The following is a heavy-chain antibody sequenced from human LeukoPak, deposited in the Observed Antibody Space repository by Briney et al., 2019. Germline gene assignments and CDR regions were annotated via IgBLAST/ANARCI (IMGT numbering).Heavy chain of an antibody. CDR1: GFIFSSYE. V-gene: IGHV3-48*03. CDR2: ISSSGSTI. D-gene: IGHD6-13*01. CDR3: ARDRILSSSWFKFDY. J-gene: IGHJ4*02. Sequence: GGSLRLSCAASGFIFSSYEMNWVRQAPGKGLEWVSYISSSGSTIYYADSVKGRFTISRDNAKYSLYLQMNSLRAEDTAVYYCARDRILSSSWFKFDYWGQGTLVTVSS.